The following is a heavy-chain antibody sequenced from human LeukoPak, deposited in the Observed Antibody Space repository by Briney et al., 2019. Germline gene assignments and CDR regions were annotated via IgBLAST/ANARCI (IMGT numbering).Heavy chain of an antibody. CDR3: ASSPLDGGYSYGYFDY. D-gene: IGHD5-18*01. CDR2: IIPILGIA. J-gene: IGHJ4*02. CDR1: GGTFSSYA. Sequence: GASVKVSCKASGGTFSSYAISWVRQAPGQGLEWMGRIIPILGIANYAQKFQGRVTITADKSTSTAYMELSSLRSEDTAVYYCASSPLDGGYSYGYFDYWGQGTLVTVSS. V-gene: IGHV1-69*04.